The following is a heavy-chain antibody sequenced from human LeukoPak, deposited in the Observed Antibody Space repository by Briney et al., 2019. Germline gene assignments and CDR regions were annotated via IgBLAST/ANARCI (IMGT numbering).Heavy chain of an antibody. CDR1: GYSISSGYY. D-gene: IGHD3-3*01. J-gene: IGHJ4*02. Sequence: SETLSLTCAVSGYSISSGYYWGWIRQPPGQGLEWIGSIYHSGSTYYNPSLKSRVTISVDTSKNQFSLKLSSVTAADTAVYYCASGYDFWSGYRKYYFDYWGQGTLVTVSS. CDR2: IYHSGST. V-gene: IGHV4-38-2*01. CDR3: ASGYDFWSGYRKYYFDY.